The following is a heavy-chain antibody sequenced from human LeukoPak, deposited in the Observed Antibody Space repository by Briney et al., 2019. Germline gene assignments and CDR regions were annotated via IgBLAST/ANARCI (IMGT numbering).Heavy chain of an antibody. Sequence: GGSLRLSCAASGFTFSDYYMSWIRQAPGKGLEWVSYISGGGSTIYYADSVKGRFTISRDNAKNSLYLQMNSLRAEDTAVYYCARDIYYYDSSGYYFPGGSDYWGQGTLVTVSS. CDR3: ARDIYYYDSSGYYFPGGSDY. CDR2: ISGGGSTI. CDR1: GFTFSDYY. D-gene: IGHD3-22*01. J-gene: IGHJ4*02. V-gene: IGHV3-11*04.